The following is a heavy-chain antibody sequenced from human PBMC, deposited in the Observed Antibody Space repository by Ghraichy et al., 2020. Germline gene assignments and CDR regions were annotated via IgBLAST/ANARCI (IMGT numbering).Heavy chain of an antibody. V-gene: IGHV3-53*01. D-gene: IGHD3-3*01. CDR2: IYTVGNT. J-gene: IGHJ2*01. CDR1: GFTVSSNF. Sequence: GESLNISCAASGFTVSSNFMSWVRQAPGKGLEWVSVIYTVGNTYYADSVKGRFTISRDNSKNTLYLQMNSLRAEDTAMYYCAAGRITIFGVARPWYFDLWGRGTLVTVSS. CDR3: AAGRITIFGVARPWYFDL.